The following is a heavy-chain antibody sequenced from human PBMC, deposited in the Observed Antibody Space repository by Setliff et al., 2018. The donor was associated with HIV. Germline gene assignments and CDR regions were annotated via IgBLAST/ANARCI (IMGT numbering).Heavy chain of an antibody. CDR1: NYTLINYG. Sequence: ASVKVSCKASNYTLINYGVSWVRQAPGQGLEWMGWIGSYSGYTIYAQKFQDRLTMTTDTSTTTASMELRSLRSDDTAVYYCVRGHCNSDKCWYTWFDPWGQGTRVTVSS. CDR2: IGSYSGYT. D-gene: IGHD2-2*01. V-gene: IGHV1-18*01. CDR3: VRGHCNSDKCWYTWFDP. J-gene: IGHJ5*02.